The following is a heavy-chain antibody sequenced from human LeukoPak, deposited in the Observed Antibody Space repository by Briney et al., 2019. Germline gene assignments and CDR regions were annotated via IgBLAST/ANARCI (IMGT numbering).Heavy chain of an antibody. Sequence: GASVKVSCKASGGTFSSYAISWVRQAPGQRLEWMGGIIPIFGTANYAQKFQGRDTISADERTSTAYMELSSLRSEDTAVYYCARNYDFWSGYLDYWGQGTLVTVSS. D-gene: IGHD3-3*01. V-gene: IGHV1-69*13. CDR1: GGTFSSYA. CDR3: ARNYDFWSGYLDY. J-gene: IGHJ4*02. CDR2: IIPIFGTA.